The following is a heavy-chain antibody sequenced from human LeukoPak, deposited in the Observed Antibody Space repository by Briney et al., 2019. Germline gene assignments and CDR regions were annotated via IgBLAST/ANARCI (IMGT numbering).Heavy chain of an antibody. J-gene: IGHJ6*02. CDR3: AKDLEIQNEQWLVRDKYYYYGMDV. Sequence: GRSLRLSCAASGFTFSSYGMHWVRQAPGKGLEWVAVISYDGSNKYYADSMKGRFTISRDNYKNTLYLEMNSLRAEDTAVYYCAKDLEIQNEQWLVRDKYYYYGMDVWGQGTTVTVSS. CDR1: GFTFSSYG. D-gene: IGHD6-19*01. V-gene: IGHV3-30*18. CDR2: ISYDGSNK.